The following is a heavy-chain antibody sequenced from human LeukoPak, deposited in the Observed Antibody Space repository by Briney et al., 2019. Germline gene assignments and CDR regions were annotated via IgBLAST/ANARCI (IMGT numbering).Heavy chain of an antibody. Sequence: GGSLRLSCAASGFTFSSYSMNWVRQAPGKGLEWVSSISSSSTHIYYADSAKGRCTISRDNSRNTLYLQMNSLTAEDTAVFYCAKDGVILAPGVYWYMDVWGRGTTVTVSS. V-gene: IGHV3-21*01. CDR1: GFTFSSYS. D-gene: IGHD3-16*02. CDR2: ISSSSTHI. CDR3: AKDGVILAPGVYWYMDV. J-gene: IGHJ6*03.